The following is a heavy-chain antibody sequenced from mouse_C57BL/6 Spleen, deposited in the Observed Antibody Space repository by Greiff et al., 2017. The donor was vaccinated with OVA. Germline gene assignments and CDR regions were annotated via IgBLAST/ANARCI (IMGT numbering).Heavy chain of an antibody. CDR1: GFNIKNTY. CDR3: APYLPEGGYAMDY. J-gene: IGHJ4*01. D-gene: IGHD2-1*01. V-gene: IGHV14-3*01. Sequence: EVQLQQSVAELVRPGASVKLSCTASGFNIKNTYMHWVKQRPEQGLEWIGRIDPANGNTKYATKFQGKATIIADTSSNTAYLQLSSLTSEDTAIYYCAPYLPEGGYAMDYWGHGPSVTVSS. CDR2: IDPANGNT.